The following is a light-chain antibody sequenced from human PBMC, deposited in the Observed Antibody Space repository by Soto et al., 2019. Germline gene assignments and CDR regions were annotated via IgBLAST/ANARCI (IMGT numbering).Light chain of an antibody. CDR3: QKRSSWPIT. J-gene: IGKJ4*02. CDR1: QSVSTN. CDR2: GAS. V-gene: IGKV3-11*01. Sequence: VMTQSPATLSVSPGERATLSCRASQSVSTNLVWYQQKPGQAPRLLIDGASNRATGIPARFSGSGSGTDFTLTISSLEPEDFAVYLCQKRSSWPITFGGGTKVDIK.